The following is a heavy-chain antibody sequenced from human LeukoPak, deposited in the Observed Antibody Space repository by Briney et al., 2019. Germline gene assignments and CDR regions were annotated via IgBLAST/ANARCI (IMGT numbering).Heavy chain of an antibody. CDR1: GFTFSSYA. J-gene: IGHJ4*02. Sequence: GRSLRLSCAASGFTFSSYAMHWVRQAPGKGLEWVSGISWNSGSIGYADSVKGRFTISRDNAKNSLYLQMNSLRAEDTALYYCAKAGYYDYVWGSYRYIPYYFDYWGQGTLVTVSS. CDR3: AKAGYYDYVWGSYRYIPYYFDY. CDR2: ISWNSGSI. V-gene: IGHV3-9*01. D-gene: IGHD3-16*02.